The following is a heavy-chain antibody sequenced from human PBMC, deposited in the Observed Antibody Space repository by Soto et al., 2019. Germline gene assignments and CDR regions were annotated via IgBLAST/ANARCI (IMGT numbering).Heavy chain of an antibody. J-gene: IGHJ3*02. CDR3: ASDYGESDAFHI. V-gene: IGHV1-69*01. D-gene: IGHD4-17*01. CDR1: GGPFNNHA. Sequence: QVQLVQSGAEVKKPGSSVKVSCKTSGGPFNNHAINWVRQAPGQGLEWVGLVIPTLGTADYAQKFQGRVTMTADEVTNTAYLELSSLRSDDTGVYYCASDYGESDAFHIWGQRTSVNVSS. CDR2: VIPTLGTA.